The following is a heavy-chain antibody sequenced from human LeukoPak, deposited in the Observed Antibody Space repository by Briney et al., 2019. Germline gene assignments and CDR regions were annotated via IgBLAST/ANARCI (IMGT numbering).Heavy chain of an antibody. V-gene: IGHV1-3*01. CDR2: INAGNGNT. Sequence: ASVKVSCKVSGYTFTSYAMHWVREAPGQRLEWMGWINAGNGNTKYSQKFQGRVTITRDTSASTAYMELGSLRSEDTAVYYCARIAGYYYGMDVWGKGTTVTVSS. CDR3: ARIAGYYYGMDV. J-gene: IGHJ6*04. CDR1: GYTFTSYA.